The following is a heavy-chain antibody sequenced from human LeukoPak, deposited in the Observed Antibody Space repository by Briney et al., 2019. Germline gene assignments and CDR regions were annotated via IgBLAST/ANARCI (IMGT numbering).Heavy chain of an antibody. Sequence: PGGSLRLSCAASGFTFSSHWMSWVRQAPGKGLEWVAVISYDGSNKYYADSVKGRFTISRDNSKNTLYLQMNSLRAEDTAVYYCARGSIRFLEWRYYFDYWGQGTLVTVSS. J-gene: IGHJ4*02. V-gene: IGHV3-30*01. D-gene: IGHD3-3*01. CDR3: ARGSIRFLEWRYYFDY. CDR1: GFTFSSHW. CDR2: ISYDGSNK.